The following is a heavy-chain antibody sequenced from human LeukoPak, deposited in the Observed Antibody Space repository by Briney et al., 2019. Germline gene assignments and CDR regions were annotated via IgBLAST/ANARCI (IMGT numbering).Heavy chain of an antibody. CDR2: IKQDGSEK. V-gene: IGHV3-7*01. CDR3: ARVLAVASRGVGAFDI. J-gene: IGHJ3*02. Sequence: GGSLRLSCAASGFTFSSYWMSGVPQAPGKGLEWVANIKQDGSEKYYVDSVKGRFTISRDNAKNSLYLQMNSLRAEDTAVYYCARVLAVASRGVGAFDIWGQGTMVTVSS. CDR1: GFTFSSYW. D-gene: IGHD6-19*01.